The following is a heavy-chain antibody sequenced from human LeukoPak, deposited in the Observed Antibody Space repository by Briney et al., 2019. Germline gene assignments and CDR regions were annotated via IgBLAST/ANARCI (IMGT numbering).Heavy chain of an antibody. Sequence: SETLSLTCTVSGTSITSSYWSWIRQPLGKGLEHIGYIYYTGVTNYSPSLKSRVTMSLDTSKNQFSLRLTSVTAADTAIYYCARTARLPNSWGQGTLVTVSS. J-gene: IGHJ4*02. CDR1: GTSITSSY. CDR2: IYYTGVT. V-gene: IGHV4-59*01. D-gene: IGHD6-25*01. CDR3: ARTARLPNS.